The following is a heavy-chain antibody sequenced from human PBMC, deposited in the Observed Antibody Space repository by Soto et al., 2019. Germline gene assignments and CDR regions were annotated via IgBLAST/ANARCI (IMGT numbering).Heavy chain of an antibody. J-gene: IGHJ6*02. CDR2: ISGRGGATT. D-gene: IGHD3-3*01. CDR1: GFTFSNYA. Sequence: AQLLESGGDLVQPGGSLRLSCAASGFTFSNYAMSWVRQAPGKGLEWVSIISGRGGATTHYADSVTGRVTISCDNYKITVFLHMSSLRAEQPTIYYCVKHEASIFGVTNPLYGMDVWGQGTTVTVSS. CDR3: VKHEASIFGVTNPLYGMDV. V-gene: IGHV3-23*01.